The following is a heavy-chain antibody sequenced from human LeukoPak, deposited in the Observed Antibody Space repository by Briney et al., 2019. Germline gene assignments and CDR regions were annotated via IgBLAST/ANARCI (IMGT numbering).Heavy chain of an antibody. Sequence: SVKVSCKASGGTFSSYAISWVRQAPGQGLEWMGGIIPIFGTADYAQKFQGRVTITTDESTSTAYMELSSLRSEDTAVYYCASRTMGILGYCSGGSCYSRYYYYMDVWGKGTTVTVSS. V-gene: IGHV1-69*05. J-gene: IGHJ6*03. CDR1: GGTFSSYA. CDR3: ASRTMGILGYCSGGSCYSRYYYYMDV. D-gene: IGHD2-15*01. CDR2: IIPIFGTA.